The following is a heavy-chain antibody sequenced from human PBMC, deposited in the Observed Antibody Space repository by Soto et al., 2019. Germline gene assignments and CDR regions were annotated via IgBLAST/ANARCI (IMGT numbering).Heavy chain of an antibody. Sequence: QVQLQQWGAGLLKPSETLSLTCAVYGGSFSGYYWSWIRQPPGKGLEWIGEINHSGSTNYNPSLKSRVTISVDTSKNQFSLKLSSVTAADTAVYYCAKTKVTTRPYYYYYMDVWGKGTTVTVSS. J-gene: IGHJ6*03. CDR3: AKTKVTTRPYYYYYMDV. D-gene: IGHD4-17*01. CDR1: GGSFSGYY. CDR2: INHSGST. V-gene: IGHV4-34*01.